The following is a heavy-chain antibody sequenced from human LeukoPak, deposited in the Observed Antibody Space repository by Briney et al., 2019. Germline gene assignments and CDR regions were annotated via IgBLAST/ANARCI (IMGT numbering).Heavy chain of an antibody. V-gene: IGHV3-74*01. CDR3: ARIFEMATQGY. Sequence: GGSLRLSCAASGFTFSSCWMHWVRQAPGKGLVWVSRINSDGSSTSYADSVKGRFTISRDNAKNTLYLQMNSLRAEDTAVHYCARIFEMATQGYWGQGTLVTVSS. CDR1: GFTFSSCW. D-gene: IGHD5-24*01. CDR2: INSDGSST. J-gene: IGHJ4*02.